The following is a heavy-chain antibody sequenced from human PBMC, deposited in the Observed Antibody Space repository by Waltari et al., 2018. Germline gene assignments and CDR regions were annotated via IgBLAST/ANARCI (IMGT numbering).Heavy chain of an antibody. CDR2: LYYRGST. Sequence: QLQLQESGPGLVKPSETLSLTCTVPGGSISSSSFYWGLIRQPPGKGLEWIGSLYYRGSTYYNPSLNSRVTIAVDTSKNQFSLKLSSVTAADTAVYYCARLWSDDSSGYYYRYFDYWGQGTLVTVSS. J-gene: IGHJ4*02. V-gene: IGHV4-39*01. CDR3: ARLWSDDSSGYYYRYFDY. CDR1: GGSISSSSFY. D-gene: IGHD3-22*01.